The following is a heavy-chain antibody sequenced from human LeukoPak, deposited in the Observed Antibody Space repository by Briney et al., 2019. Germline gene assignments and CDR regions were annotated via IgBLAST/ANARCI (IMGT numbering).Heavy chain of an antibody. CDR2: INHSGSA. J-gene: IGHJ4*02. Sequence: KPSETLSLTCAVYGGSFSGYYWSWIRQPPGKGLEWIGEINHSGSANYNPSLKSRVTISVDTSKNQFSLKLSSVTAADTAVYYCARGLWGYVWGSYKPPGYFDYWGQGTLVTVSS. D-gene: IGHD3-16*01. CDR1: GGSFSGYY. CDR3: ARGLWGYVWGSYKPPGYFDY. V-gene: IGHV4-34*01.